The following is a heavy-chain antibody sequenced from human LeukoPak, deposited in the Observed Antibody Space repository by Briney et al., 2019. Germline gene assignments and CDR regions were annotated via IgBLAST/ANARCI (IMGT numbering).Heavy chain of an antibody. Sequence: EASVKVSYKASGYTFTGYYIHWVRQAPGRGLEWMGRINPNSGDTSSAQKFQGRVTMTRDTSISTAYMELSRLRSDDTAVYYCARDRIGCGSSSCYIDYWGQGTLVTVSS. CDR3: ARDRIGCGSSSCYIDY. D-gene: IGHD2-2*02. CDR1: GYTFTGYY. V-gene: IGHV1-2*06. J-gene: IGHJ4*02. CDR2: INPNSGDT.